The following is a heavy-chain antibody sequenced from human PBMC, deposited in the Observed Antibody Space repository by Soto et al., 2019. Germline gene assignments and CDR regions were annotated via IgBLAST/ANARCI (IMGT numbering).Heavy chain of an antibody. Sequence: QVQLVQSGAEVKKPGASVKVSCKASGYTFTSYAMHWVRQAPGQRLEWMGWINAGNGNTTYSQKFQGRVTITRDTSASTAYMELSSLRSVDTAVYYCARVEYYYDSSGYYSSFDYWGQGTLVTVSS. D-gene: IGHD3-22*01. CDR2: INAGNGNT. J-gene: IGHJ4*02. V-gene: IGHV1-3*01. CDR1: GYTFTSYA. CDR3: ARVEYYYDSSGYYSSFDY.